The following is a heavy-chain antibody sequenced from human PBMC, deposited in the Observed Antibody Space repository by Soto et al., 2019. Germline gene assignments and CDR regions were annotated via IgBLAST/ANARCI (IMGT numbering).Heavy chain of an antibody. Sequence: QITSKESGPTLVKPTQTLTVTCTFSGFSLSTSGAGVGWIRQSPGKAPEWLALISWKDEKRYNPGLKSRLTITKDTSKNQVVLTMTDLDPVDTATYFCAHRYGGNYYRWYFDSWGQGTLVTVSS. CDR3: AHRYGGNYYRWYFDS. CDR2: ISWKDEK. J-gene: IGHJ4*02. D-gene: IGHD1-26*01. V-gene: IGHV2-5*01. CDR1: GFSLSTSGAG.